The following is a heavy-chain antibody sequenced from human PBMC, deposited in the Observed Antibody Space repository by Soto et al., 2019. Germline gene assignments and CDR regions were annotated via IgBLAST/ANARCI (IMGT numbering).Heavy chain of an antibody. J-gene: IGHJ4*02. CDR1: GFTFSSYA. Sequence: GGSLRLSCAASGFTFSSYAMHWVRQAPGKGLEWVAVISYDGSNKYYADSVKGRFTISGDNSKNTLYLQMNSLRAEDTAVYYCARDYRYYYDSSAYPHYWGQGTLVTVSS. V-gene: IGHV3-30-3*01. D-gene: IGHD3-22*01. CDR2: ISYDGSNK. CDR3: ARDYRYYYDSSAYPHY.